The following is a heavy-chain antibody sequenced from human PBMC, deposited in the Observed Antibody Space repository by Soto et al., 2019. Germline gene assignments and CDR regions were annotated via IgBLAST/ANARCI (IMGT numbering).Heavy chain of an antibody. CDR3: VISGYDFWSGYFSLDY. Sequence: LRLSCSASGFTFSSYAMHWVRQAPGKGLEYVSAISSNGGSTYYADSVKGRFTISRDNSKNTLYLQMSSLRAEDTAVYYCVISGYDFWSGYFSLDYWGQGTLVTVSS. D-gene: IGHD3-3*01. CDR1: GFTFSSYA. V-gene: IGHV3-64D*06. J-gene: IGHJ4*02. CDR2: ISSNGGST.